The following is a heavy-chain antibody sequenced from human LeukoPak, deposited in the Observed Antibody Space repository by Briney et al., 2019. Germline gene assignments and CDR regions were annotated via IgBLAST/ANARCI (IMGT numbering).Heavy chain of an antibody. CDR1: GFTFSSYG. Sequence: GGSLRLSCAASGFTFSSYGMHWVRQAPGKGLEWVAFIRYDGSNKYYADSVKGRFTISRDNSKNTLYLQMNSLRAEDTAVYYCAKDTKAAGTLENYYYYMDVWGKGTTVTISS. CDR3: AKDTKAAGTLENYYYYMDV. J-gene: IGHJ6*03. CDR2: IRYDGSNK. D-gene: IGHD6-13*01. V-gene: IGHV3-30*02.